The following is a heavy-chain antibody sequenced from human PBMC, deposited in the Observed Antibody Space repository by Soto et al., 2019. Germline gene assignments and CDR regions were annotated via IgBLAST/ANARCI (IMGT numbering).Heavy chain of an antibody. CDR1: GFTFSSYG. V-gene: IGHV3-30*03. CDR3: ARGLWFGDKTRYYYYYYMDV. CDR2: ISYDGSNK. Sequence: PGGSLRLSCAASGFTFSSYGMHWVRQAPGKGLEWVAVISYDGSNKYYADSVKGRFTISRDNSKNTLYLQMNSLRSEDTAVYYCARGLWFGDKTRYYYYYYMDVWGKGTTVTVSS. J-gene: IGHJ6*03. D-gene: IGHD3-10*01.